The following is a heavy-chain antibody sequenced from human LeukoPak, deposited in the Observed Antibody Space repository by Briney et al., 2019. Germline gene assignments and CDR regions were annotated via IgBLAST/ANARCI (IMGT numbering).Heavy chain of an antibody. Sequence: GASVKVSCKASGYTCTSYGISWVRQAPGQGLEWMGWISAYNGNTNYEQKLQGRVTMTTDTYTSTAYIELSRLRSDDTAVYYCARRVGLYYYGSGSSPHDAFDIWGQGTMVTVSS. D-gene: IGHD3-10*01. CDR2: ISAYNGNT. CDR1: GYTCTSYG. V-gene: IGHV1-18*01. CDR3: ARRVGLYYYGSGSSPHDAFDI. J-gene: IGHJ3*02.